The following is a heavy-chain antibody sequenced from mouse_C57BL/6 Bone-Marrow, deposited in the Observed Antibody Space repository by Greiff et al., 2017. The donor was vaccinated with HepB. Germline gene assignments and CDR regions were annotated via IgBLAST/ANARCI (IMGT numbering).Heavy chain of an antibody. J-gene: IGHJ2*01. Sequence: EVQLQESGAELVRPGASVKLSCTASGFNIKDDYMHWVKQRPEQGLEWIGWIDPENGDTEYASKFQGKATITADTSSNTAYLQLSSLTSEDTAVYYCTRVIVTTGFDYWGQGTTLTVSS. CDR1: GFNIKDDY. D-gene: IGHD2-5*01. CDR3: TRVIVTTGFDY. V-gene: IGHV14-4*01. CDR2: IDPENGDT.